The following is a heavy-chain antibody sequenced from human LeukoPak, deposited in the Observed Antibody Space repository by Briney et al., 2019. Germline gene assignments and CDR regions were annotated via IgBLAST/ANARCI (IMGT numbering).Heavy chain of an antibody. D-gene: IGHD3-10*01. CDR3: ARSPQFYGSGKGMDV. V-gene: IGHV5-51*01. CDR2: IHPSDSDT. Sequence: GEPLKISCEASGYLFIRYWIGWVRQMPGKGLEWMGIIHPSDSDTKYSPSFQGQITISVDKSISTAFLQWSSLKASDTAMYYCARSPQFYGSGKGMDVWGQGTVATVSS. CDR1: GYLFIRYW. J-gene: IGHJ6*02.